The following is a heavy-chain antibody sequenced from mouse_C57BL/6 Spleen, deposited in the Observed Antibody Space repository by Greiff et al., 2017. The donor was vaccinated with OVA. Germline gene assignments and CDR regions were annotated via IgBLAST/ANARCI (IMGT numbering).Heavy chain of an antibody. Sequence: MLVESGGGLVQPGGSLKLSCAASGFTFSDYYMYWVRQTPEKRLEWVAYISNGGGSTYYPDTVKGRFTISRDNAKNTLYLQMSRLKSEDTAMYYCARRGEYYSNFWYFDVWGTGTTVTVSS. CDR3: ARRGEYYSNFWYFDV. V-gene: IGHV5-12*01. CDR1: GFTFSDYY. CDR2: ISNGGGST. J-gene: IGHJ1*03. D-gene: IGHD2-5*01.